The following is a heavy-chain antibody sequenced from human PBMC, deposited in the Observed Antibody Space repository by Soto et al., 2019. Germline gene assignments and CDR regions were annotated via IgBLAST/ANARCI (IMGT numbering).Heavy chain of an antibody. Sequence: QITLKESGPTLVKPTQTLTLTCTFSGFSLSTSGVGVGWIRQPPGNALEWLALIYWDDDKRYSPSLKSRLTITKDTSKNQVVLTKTNMDPVDTATYYCAHRRPRYYGPDAFDIWGQGTMVTVSS. V-gene: IGHV2-5*02. CDR1: GFSLSTSGVG. J-gene: IGHJ3*02. D-gene: IGHD3-10*01. CDR3: AHRRPRYYGPDAFDI. CDR2: IYWDDDK.